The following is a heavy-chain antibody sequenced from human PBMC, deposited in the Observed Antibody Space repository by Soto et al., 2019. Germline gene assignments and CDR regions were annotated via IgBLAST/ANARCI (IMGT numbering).Heavy chain of an antibody. J-gene: IGHJ4*02. V-gene: IGHV1-69*01. CDR1: GGSFNRHT. CDR2: IIPIFGTA. CDR3: ARGWGYDSTDYYYAY. D-gene: IGHD3-22*01. Sequence: QVQLVQSGAEVRKPGSSVRVSCKASGGSFNRHTISWVRQAPGQGLEWMGGIIPIFGTANHAQKFQGRVTIIADESTSTVYMELSSPRCDNTAIYYCARGWGYDSTDYYYAYWGQGTLVIVSS.